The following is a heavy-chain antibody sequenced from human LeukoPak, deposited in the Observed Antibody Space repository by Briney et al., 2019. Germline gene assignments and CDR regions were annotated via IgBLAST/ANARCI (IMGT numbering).Heavy chain of an antibody. D-gene: IGHD4-23*01. J-gene: IGHJ4*02. CDR3: ARVVIRPYYFDY. V-gene: IGHV3-66*01. Sequence: GGSLRLSCAISGFTVSSSYMSWVRQAPGKGLEWVSVIYSGGITDYSYSVKGRFTISRDNSKNTLHLQMNNLRAEDTAVYYCARVVIRPYYFDYWGQGTLVTVSS. CDR2: IYSGGIT. CDR1: GFTVSSSY.